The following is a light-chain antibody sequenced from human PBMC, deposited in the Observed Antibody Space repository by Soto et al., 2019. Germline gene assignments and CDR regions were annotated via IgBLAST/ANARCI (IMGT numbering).Light chain of an antibody. CDR2: EGI. CDR1: SNTIGGYNV. J-gene: IGLJ1*01. Sequence: QSALTQPGSVSGSPGQSITISCTGTSNTIGGYNVVSWYQQHPGTAPKVIIYEGIKRPSGVSNRFSGSISGSTASLTISGLQAEDEADYYCCSYVGATTYVFGTGTKVTVL. CDR3: CSYVGATTYV. V-gene: IGLV2-23*01.